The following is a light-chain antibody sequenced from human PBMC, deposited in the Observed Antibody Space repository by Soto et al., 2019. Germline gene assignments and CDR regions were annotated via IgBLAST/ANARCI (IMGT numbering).Light chain of an antibody. CDR1: SSDIGGCNY. CDR3: SSYTGSSTLYV. Sequence: QSVLTQPASVSGSPGQSITISCTGTSSDIGGCNYVSWYQQHPGKVPKLMIFEVSNRPSGVSYRFSGSKSGNTASLTISGLQAEDEADYYCSSYTGSSTLYVFGTGTKLTVL. CDR2: EVS. J-gene: IGLJ1*01. V-gene: IGLV2-14*01.